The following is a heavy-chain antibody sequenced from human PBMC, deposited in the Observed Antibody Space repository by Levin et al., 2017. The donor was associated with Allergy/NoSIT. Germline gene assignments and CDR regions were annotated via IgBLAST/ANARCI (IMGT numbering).Heavy chain of an antibody. V-gene: IGHV3-20*04. D-gene: IGHD5-18*01. CDR2: INWNGGST. CDR3: ARVGEDTADDYYFDY. CDR1: GFTFDDYG. J-gene: IGHJ4*02. Sequence: PGGSLRLSCAASGFTFDDYGMSWVRQAPGKGLEWVSGINWNGGSTGYADSVKGRFTISRDNAKNSLYLQMNSLRAEDTALYYCARVGEDTADDYYFDYWGQGTLVTVSS.